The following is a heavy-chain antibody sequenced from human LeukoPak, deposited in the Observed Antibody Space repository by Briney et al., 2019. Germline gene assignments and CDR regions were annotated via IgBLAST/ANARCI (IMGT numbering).Heavy chain of an antibody. V-gene: IGHV1-18*01. CDR2: ISAYNGNT. CDR3: ARGDAPYCSGGSCYSGDY. D-gene: IGHD2-15*01. CDR1: GYTFTSYG. J-gene: IGHJ4*02. Sequence: ASVKVSCKASGYTFTSYGISWVRQAPGQGLEWMGWISAYNGNTNYAQKLQGRVTMTTDTSTSTAYMGLRSLRPDDTAVYYCARGDAPYCSGGSCYSGDYWGQGTLVTVSS.